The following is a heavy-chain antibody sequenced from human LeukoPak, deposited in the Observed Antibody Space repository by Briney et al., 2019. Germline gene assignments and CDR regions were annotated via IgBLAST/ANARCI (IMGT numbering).Heavy chain of an antibody. CDR2: MNPNSGNT. CDR3: ARTVCSSTSCYLSFYYYYGMDV. V-gene: IGHV1-8*01. Sequence: ASVKVSCKASGYTFTSYDINWVRQATGQGVEWMGWMNPNSGNTGYAQKFQGRVTMTRNTSISTAYMELSSLRSQDTAVYYCARTVCSSTSCYLSFYYYYGMDVWGQGTTVTVSS. D-gene: IGHD2-2*01. J-gene: IGHJ6*02. CDR1: GYTFTSYD.